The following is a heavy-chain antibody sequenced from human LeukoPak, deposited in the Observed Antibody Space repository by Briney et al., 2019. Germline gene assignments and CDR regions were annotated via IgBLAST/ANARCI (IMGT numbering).Heavy chain of an antibody. CDR3: AREGLLLDY. D-gene: IGHD1-26*01. CDR2: ISYDGSNK. Sequence: GGSLRLSCAASGFTFSSYGMHWVRQAPGKGLEWVAVISYDGSNKYYADSVKGRFTISRDNAKNTLYLQMNSLRAEDTAVYYCAREGLLLDYWGQGTLVTVSS. CDR1: GFTFSSYG. J-gene: IGHJ4*02. V-gene: IGHV3-30*03.